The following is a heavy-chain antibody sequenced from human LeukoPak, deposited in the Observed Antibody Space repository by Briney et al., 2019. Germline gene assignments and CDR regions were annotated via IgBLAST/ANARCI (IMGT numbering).Heavy chain of an antibody. V-gene: IGHV3-23*01. Sequence: GGSLRLSCAVSGFTFSDYAMSWVRQAPGKGLEWVSHISGSGGSTYYADSVKGRFTISRDNSKNTLYLQMNSLRAEDTAVYYCAKDRKGYYYGSGSYLGRWGQGTLVTVSS. J-gene: IGHJ4*02. D-gene: IGHD3-10*01. CDR2: ISGSGGST. CDR3: AKDRKGYYYGSGSYLGR. CDR1: GFTFSDYA.